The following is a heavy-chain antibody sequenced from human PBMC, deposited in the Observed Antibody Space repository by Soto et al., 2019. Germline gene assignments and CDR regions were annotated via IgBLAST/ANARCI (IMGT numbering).Heavy chain of an antibody. CDR2: INAGNGNT. V-gene: IGHV1-3*05. Sequence: QVQLVQSGAEEKKPGASVKVSCKASGYTFTSYVMHWVRQAPGQRLEWMGWINAGNGNTKYSQKFQGRVTITRDTSASTAYMELSSLRSEDTAVYYCARGGGWYVWFDPWGQGTLVTVSS. J-gene: IGHJ5*02. CDR1: GYTFTSYV. D-gene: IGHD6-19*01. CDR3: ARGGGWYVWFDP.